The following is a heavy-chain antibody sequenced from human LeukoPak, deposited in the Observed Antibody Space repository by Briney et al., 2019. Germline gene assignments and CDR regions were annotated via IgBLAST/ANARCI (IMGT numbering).Heavy chain of an antibody. V-gene: IGHV5-51*01. CDR3: ARRTDFWSGYYDAPDY. CDR2: IYPGDSDT. D-gene: IGHD3-3*01. Sequence: GESLKISCKGSGYIFTSYWIGWVRQMPGKGLEWMGIIYPGDSDTRYSPSFQGQVTISADKSISTAYLQWSSLKASDTAMYYCARRTDFWSGYYDAPDYWGQGTLVTVSS. CDR1: GYIFTSYW. J-gene: IGHJ4*02.